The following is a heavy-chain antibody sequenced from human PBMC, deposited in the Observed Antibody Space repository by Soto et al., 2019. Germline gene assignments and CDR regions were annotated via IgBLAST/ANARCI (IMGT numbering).Heavy chain of an antibody. CDR2: IYGGGTT. CDR1: VFSVSSNY. Sequence: GWSLRLSCATSVFSVSSNYMSWVRQAPGRGREWVSLIYGGGTTYYADSVNGRLTSSRDNSKNMLFLQMNSLSAEDTAVYYCASRVSSDVLTGSFNYYYFYGMDVWGQGSTVTVSS. J-gene: IGHJ6*02. D-gene: IGHD3-9*01. CDR3: ASRVSSDVLTGSFNYYYFYGMDV. V-gene: IGHV3-53*01.